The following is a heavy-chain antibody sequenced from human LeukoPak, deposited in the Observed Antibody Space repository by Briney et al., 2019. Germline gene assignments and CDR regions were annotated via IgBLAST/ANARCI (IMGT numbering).Heavy chain of an antibody. J-gene: IGHJ4*02. CDR1: GGSISSYY. CDR2: IYYTGNT. D-gene: IGHD1-26*01. Sequence: SETLSLTCAVSGGSISSYYWSWIRQPPGKGLEWIGYIYYTGNTNYNPSLKSRVTISVDTSKNQFSLNLSSVTAADTAIYYCARLGGATSPFGYWGQGTLVTVSS. CDR3: ARLGGATSPFGY. V-gene: IGHV4-59*08.